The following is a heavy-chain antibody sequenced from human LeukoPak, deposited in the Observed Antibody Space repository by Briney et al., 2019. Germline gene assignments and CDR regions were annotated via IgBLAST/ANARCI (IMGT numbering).Heavy chain of an antibody. J-gene: IGHJ4*02. V-gene: IGHV3-7*02. D-gene: IGHD2-2*01. Sequence: PGVSLRLSCAASGFTFNRFWMTWLRQAPGKGLEWVADIKQDGSEKDYVDSVKGRFTISRDNPKNSLYLQMNSLRAEDTAMYYCARRRIQIVPTGYHYFDSWGQGTLVTVSS. CDR1: GFTFNRFW. CDR3: ARRRIQIVPTGYHYFDS. CDR2: IKQDGSEK.